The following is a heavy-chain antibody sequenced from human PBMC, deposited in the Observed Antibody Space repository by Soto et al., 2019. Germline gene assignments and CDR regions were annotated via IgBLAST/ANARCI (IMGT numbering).Heavy chain of an antibody. CDR1: GFTFISYA. Sequence: EVQLLESGGGSVQPGGSLRLSCAASGFTFISYAMNWVRQAPGKGLEWVSAISGSADRTYYADSVKGRFTISIDNSNKLLYLRMNSMRAEDTAVYYCAKVGSHSGSHYDAFDIWGQGTMVTVSS. V-gene: IGHV3-23*01. D-gene: IGHD1-26*01. CDR2: ISGSADRT. CDR3: AKVGSHSGSHYDAFDI. J-gene: IGHJ3*02.